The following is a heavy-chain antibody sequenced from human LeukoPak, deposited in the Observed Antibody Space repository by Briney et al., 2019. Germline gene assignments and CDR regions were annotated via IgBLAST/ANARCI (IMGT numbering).Heavy chain of an antibody. Sequence: GGSLRLSCAASGSTFSSYAMHWVRQAPGKGLEWVAVISYDGSNKNYADSVKGRFTISRDNSKNTLYLQINSLRPEDTAVYYCAREVYSSSWTYYFDYWGQGTLVTVSS. J-gene: IGHJ4*02. D-gene: IGHD6-13*01. V-gene: IGHV3-30-3*01. CDR3: AREVYSSSWTYYFDY. CDR2: ISYDGSNK. CDR1: GSTFSSYA.